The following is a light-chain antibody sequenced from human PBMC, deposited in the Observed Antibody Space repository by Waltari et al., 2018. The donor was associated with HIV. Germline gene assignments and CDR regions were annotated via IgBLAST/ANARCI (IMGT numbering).Light chain of an antibody. CDR3: QHFGSSRT. CDR2: GAS. CDR1: QTIGSSY. J-gene: IGKJ1*01. Sequence: EIVLTQSPCPLSLSPGERATLSCRASQTIGSSYLAWYQQKPGQAPRLLIFGASTRATGIPDRFSGSGAGTDFTLTISRLEPEDFAVYYWQHFGSSRTFGQGTKVEIK. V-gene: IGKV3-20*01.